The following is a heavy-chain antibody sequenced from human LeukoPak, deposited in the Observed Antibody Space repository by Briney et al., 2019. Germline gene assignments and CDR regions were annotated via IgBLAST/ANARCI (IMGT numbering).Heavy chain of an antibody. V-gene: IGHV3-23*01. D-gene: IGHD5-18*01. CDR3: AKRVASRGYTYVAN. Sequence: GGSLRLSCAASAFTFRSYAMIWVRQAPGKGLEWVSGISGSGGSTYYSDSAKGQFTISRDNSNNTLYLQMNSLRAEDTAVYYCAKRVASRGYTYVANWGQGILVTVSS. J-gene: IGHJ4*02. CDR1: AFTFRSYA. CDR2: ISGSGGST.